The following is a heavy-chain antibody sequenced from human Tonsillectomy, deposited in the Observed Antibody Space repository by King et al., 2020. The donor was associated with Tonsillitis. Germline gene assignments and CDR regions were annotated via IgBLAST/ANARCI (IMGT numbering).Heavy chain of an antibody. J-gene: IGHJ4*02. CDR1: GFTFSSYG. Sequence: QLVQSGGGVVQPGRSLRLSCAASGFTFSSYGMHWVRQAPGKGLEWGAVIWFDGSNKFYADSVKGRFTISRDNSKNTRFLQMNSLRAEDTAVYYCARDIFDGDYAAFDYWGQGTLVTVSS. V-gene: IGHV3-33*08. D-gene: IGHD4-17*01. CDR3: ARDIFDGDYAAFDY. CDR2: IWFDGSNK.